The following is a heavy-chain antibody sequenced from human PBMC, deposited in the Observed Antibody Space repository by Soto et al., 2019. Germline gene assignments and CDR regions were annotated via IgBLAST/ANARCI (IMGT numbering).Heavy chain of an antibody. Sequence: EVQLVESGGGLVKPGGSLRLSCAASGFTFSNAWMNWVRQAPGKGLEWVGRIKSKTDGGTTDYAAPVKGRFTISRDDSKNMLYLQMNSLKTEDTAVYYCTTGDYDFWSGYYIFDYWGQGTLVTVSS. V-gene: IGHV3-15*07. J-gene: IGHJ4*02. CDR3: TTGDYDFWSGYYIFDY. CDR1: GFTFSNAW. D-gene: IGHD3-3*01. CDR2: IKSKTDGGTT.